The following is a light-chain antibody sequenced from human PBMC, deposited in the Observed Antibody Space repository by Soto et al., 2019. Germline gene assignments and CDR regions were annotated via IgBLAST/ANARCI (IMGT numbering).Light chain of an antibody. V-gene: IGLV1-47*01. CDR1: SSNTGSNY. J-gene: IGLJ2*01. CDR2: RRN. CDR3: APWDDSLSAHVL. Sequence: QSVLTQPPSASGTPGQRVTISCSGSSSNTGSNYIYWYHHLPGTAPKLLIYRRNQRPSGVPDRLSGSKSGTSASQAISGLRSEDEADYYCAPWDDSLSAHVLFGGGTKLTVL.